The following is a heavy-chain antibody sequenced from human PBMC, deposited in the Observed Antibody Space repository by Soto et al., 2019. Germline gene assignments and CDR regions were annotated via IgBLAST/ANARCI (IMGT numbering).Heavy chain of an antibody. Sequence: EVQLLESGGGLVQPGGSLRLSCAASGFTFSSYAKSWVRQAPGKGLEWVSAISGSGGSTYYADSVKGRFTISRDNSMTTRDLQMSSLRAEGTAVYYCAKDGGTGGMDVWGQGTTVTVSS. CDR1: GFTFSSYA. CDR3: AKDGGTGGMDV. CDR2: ISGSGGST. J-gene: IGHJ6*02. D-gene: IGHD3-16*01. V-gene: IGHV3-23*01.